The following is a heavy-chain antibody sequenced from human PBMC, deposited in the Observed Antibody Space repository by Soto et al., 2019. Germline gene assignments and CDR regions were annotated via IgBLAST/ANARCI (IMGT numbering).Heavy chain of an antibody. V-gene: IGHV3-30*18. J-gene: IGHJ4*02. CDR2: IPYDGSYK. CDR1: GFTFSSYG. Sequence: LRLSCAASGFTFSSYGMHWVRQAPVKGLEWVAVIPYDGSYKYYADSVKGRFTISRDNSKNTLYLQMNSLRAEDTAVYYCAKANQGITFGGVIVYWGQGTLVTVSS. CDR3: AKANQGITFGGVIVY. D-gene: IGHD3-16*02.